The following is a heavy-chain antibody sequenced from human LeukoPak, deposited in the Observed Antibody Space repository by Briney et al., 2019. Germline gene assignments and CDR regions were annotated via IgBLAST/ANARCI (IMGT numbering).Heavy chain of an antibody. CDR1: GGSFSGYY. V-gene: IGHV4-34*01. J-gene: IGHJ4*02. D-gene: IGHD4-17*01. CDR3: ARCNDYGDQSLDY. Sequence: SETLSLTCAVYGGSFSGYYWSWNRQPPGKGLEWIGEINHSGSTNYNPSLKSRVTISVDTSKNQFSLKLSSVTAADTAVYYCARCNDYGDQSLDYWGQGTLVTVSS. CDR2: INHSGST.